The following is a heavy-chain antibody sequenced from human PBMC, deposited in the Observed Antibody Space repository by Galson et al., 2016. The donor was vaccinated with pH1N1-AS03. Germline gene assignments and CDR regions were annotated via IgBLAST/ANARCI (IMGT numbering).Heavy chain of an antibody. Sequence: SLRLSCAASGFGFNIYAMSWVRQAPGKGLQWVAGISGSGAGIYYADSLKGRFSISRDNSTNTLYLQVNGLRSEDTAVDYCAPGILQQLGYYFTYWGQGTLVTVSS. CDR2: ISGSGAGI. V-gene: IGHV3-23*01. D-gene: IGHD6-13*01. J-gene: IGHJ4*02. CDR3: APGILQQLGYYFTY. CDR1: GFGFNIYA.